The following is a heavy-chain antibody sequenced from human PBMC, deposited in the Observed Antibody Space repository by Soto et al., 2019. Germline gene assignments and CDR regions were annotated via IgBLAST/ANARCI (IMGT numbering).Heavy chain of an antibody. CDR1: GGTFSSYT. V-gene: IGHV1-69*02. J-gene: IGHJ4*02. CDR3: ARVDGYNVDY. Sequence: QVQLVQSGAEVKKPGSSVKVSCKASGGTFSSYTISWVRQAPGQGLEWMGRIIPILGIANYAQKFQGRVTIXXDKSTSTAYMELSSLRSEDTAVYYCARVDGYNVDYWGQGTLVTVSS. D-gene: IGHD5-12*01. CDR2: IIPILGIA.